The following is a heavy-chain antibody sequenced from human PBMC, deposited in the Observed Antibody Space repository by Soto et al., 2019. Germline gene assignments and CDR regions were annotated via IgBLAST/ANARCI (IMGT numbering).Heavy chain of an antibody. CDR2: ISLYSDGT. V-gene: IGHV1-18*01. CDR3: ARVVPGAEAWFGP. Sequence: ASVKVSCKTSGYTFSNYGITGVGQPPGQPLDWLGWISLYSDGTNYAQKFQGRVSMTTDTSTTTAYMELRSLRSDDTAVYYCARVVPGAEAWFGPWGQGTLVTVSS. CDR1: GYTFSNYG. D-gene: IGHD2-2*01. J-gene: IGHJ5*02.